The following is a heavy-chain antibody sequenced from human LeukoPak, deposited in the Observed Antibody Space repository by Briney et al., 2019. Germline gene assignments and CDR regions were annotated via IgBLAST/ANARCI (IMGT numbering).Heavy chain of an antibody. CDR1: GFTFSSYA. CDR2: MTGSGGST. D-gene: IGHD3-10*01. Sequence: AGGPLRLSCAASGFTFSSYAMSWVRQAPGKGLEWVSAMTGSGGSTYHADSVKGRFTISRDNSKNTLYLQMNSLRAEDTAVYYCLAGSGNSKYYYGMDVWGQGTTVTVSS. CDR3: LAGSGNSKYYYGMDV. J-gene: IGHJ6*02. V-gene: IGHV3-23*01.